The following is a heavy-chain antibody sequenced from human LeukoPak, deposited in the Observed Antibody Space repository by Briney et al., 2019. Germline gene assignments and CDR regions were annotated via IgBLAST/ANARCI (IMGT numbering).Heavy chain of an antibody. J-gene: IGHJ6*03. V-gene: IGHV7-4-1*02. CDR1: GYAFTNYD. Sequence: ASVKVSCKTSGYAFTNYDINWVRQATGQGLEWMGWINTNTGNPTYAQGFTGRFVFSLDTSVSTAYLQISSLKAEDTAVYYCARGRSSGWRYYYYYYYMDVWGKGTTVTVSS. CDR2: INTNTGNP. CDR3: ARGRSSGWRYYYYYYYMDV. D-gene: IGHD6-19*01.